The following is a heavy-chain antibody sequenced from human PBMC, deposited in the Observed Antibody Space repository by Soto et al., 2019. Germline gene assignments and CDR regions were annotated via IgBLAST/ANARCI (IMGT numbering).Heavy chain of an antibody. Sequence: PSETLSLTCTVSGGSFSPNYWSWIRQPPGKGLEWIGYIYHSGSTNYNPSLKSRVTISVDRSKNQFSLKLSSVTAADTAVYYCARGPPFHWGQGTLVTVSS. D-gene: IGHD3-16*01. J-gene: IGHJ4*02. V-gene: IGHV4-59*12. CDR1: GGSFSPNY. CDR3: ARGPPFH. CDR2: IYHSGST.